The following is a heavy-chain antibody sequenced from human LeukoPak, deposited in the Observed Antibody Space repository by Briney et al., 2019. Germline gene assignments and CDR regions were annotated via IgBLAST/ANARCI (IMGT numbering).Heavy chain of an antibody. V-gene: IGHV3-9*01. CDR3: AKAPGYYYDSGGNFEY. J-gene: IGHJ4*02. Sequence: GGSLRLSCAASGFTFDDYGMSWVRQAPGKGLEWVSGISWNSGSIGYADSVKGRFTISRDNAKNSLYLQVNSLRAEDTALYYCAKAPGYYYDSGGNFEYWGQGTLVTVSS. CDR2: ISWNSGSI. D-gene: IGHD3-22*01. CDR1: GFTFDDYG.